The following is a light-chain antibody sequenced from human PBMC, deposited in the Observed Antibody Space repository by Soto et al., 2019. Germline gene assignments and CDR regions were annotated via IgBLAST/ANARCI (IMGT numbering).Light chain of an antibody. CDR3: QQTYSSPQWT. J-gene: IGKJ1*01. CDR1: QGISSY. CDR2: AAV. Sequence: IQLTQSPFSLSASVGDRVTITCRASQGISSYLNWYQQKPGKPPKLLIYAAVSLQSGIPSRFSAYGSGTDFTLTISSLQPEDFATYYCQQTYSSPQWTFGQGTKVDIK. V-gene: IGKV1-39*01.